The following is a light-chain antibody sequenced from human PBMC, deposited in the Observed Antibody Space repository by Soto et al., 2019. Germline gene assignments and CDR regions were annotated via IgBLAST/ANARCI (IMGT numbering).Light chain of an antibody. CDR1: SSNIGSNT. CDR2: SNN. CDR3: AVWDDSLNGLV. Sequence: QAVVTQPPSASGTPGQRVTISCSGSSSNIGSNTVNWYQQLPGTAPKLLIYSNNRRPSGVPDRFSGSKSGTSASLAISGLQSEDEADYYCAVWDDSLNGLVFGGGTKLTVL. V-gene: IGLV1-44*01. J-gene: IGLJ2*01.